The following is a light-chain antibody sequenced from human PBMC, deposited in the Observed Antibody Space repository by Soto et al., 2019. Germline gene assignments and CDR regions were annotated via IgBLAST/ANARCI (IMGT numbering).Light chain of an antibody. CDR1: IRDVGGYKY. J-gene: IGLJ2*01. CDR3: ASYTSSSTSVI. V-gene: IGLV2-14*01. Sequence: QSALTQPASVSGSPGQSITISCTGTIRDVGGYKYVSWYQQHPDKAPKLIIFEVSNRPSGISSRFSGSKSGNTASLTISGLQAEDEADDYCASYTSSSTSVIFGRGTKLTVL. CDR2: EVS.